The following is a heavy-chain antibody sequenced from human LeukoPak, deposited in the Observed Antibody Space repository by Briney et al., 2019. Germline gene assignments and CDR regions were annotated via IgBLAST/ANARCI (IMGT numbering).Heavy chain of an antibody. J-gene: IGHJ4*02. CDR2: IRRRVNGAAT. CDR3: TRGRTYGSGSYYTFEY. D-gene: IGHD3-10*01. V-gene: IGHV3-49*04. CDR1: GFTFGDYG. Sequence: GGSLRLSCTASGFTFGDYGMSWVHQAPGKGLEWVGLIRRRVNGAATEHAASVKGRFTISRDDSKSIAYLQMDSLKTEDTDIYYCTRGRTYGSGSYYTFEYWGQGTLVTVSS.